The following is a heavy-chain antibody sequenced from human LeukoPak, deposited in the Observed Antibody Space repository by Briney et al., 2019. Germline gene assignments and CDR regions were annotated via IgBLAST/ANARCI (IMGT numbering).Heavy chain of an antibody. D-gene: IGHD6-13*01. CDR1: GYTFTSYW. CDR2: INPDGGSI. V-gene: IGHV1-46*01. J-gene: IGHJ4*02. CDR3: ARAPRNSSTMLDY. Sequence: ASVKVSCKASGYTFTSYWIQWVRQAPGQGLEWMGLINPDGGSIAYAHRFQGRVTMTRDTSTSTVYMDFSSLRSEDTALYYCARAPRNSSTMLDYWGQGTLVTVSS.